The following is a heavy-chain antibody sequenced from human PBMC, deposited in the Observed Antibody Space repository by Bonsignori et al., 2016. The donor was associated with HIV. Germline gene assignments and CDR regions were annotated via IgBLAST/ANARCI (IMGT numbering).Heavy chain of an antibody. J-gene: IGHJ4*02. CDR1: GFTLRSYW. CDR3: ARGSPDFWGFGY. V-gene: IGHV3-74*01. D-gene: IGHD3-3*01. Sequence: EVQLVESGGGLVPPGGSLRLSCAASGFTLRSYWMHWVRQAPGKGLVWVSRINGDGRTTNYADSVKGRFTISKDNGKSTLYLQMDSLRVEDTAVYYCARGSPDFWGFGYWGQGTLVAVSS. CDR2: INGDGRTT.